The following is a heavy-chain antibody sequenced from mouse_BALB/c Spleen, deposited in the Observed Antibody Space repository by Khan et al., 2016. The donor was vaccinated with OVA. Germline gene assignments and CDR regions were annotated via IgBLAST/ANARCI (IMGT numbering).Heavy chain of an antibody. CDR2: LSNLAYSI. J-gene: IGHJ4*01. CDR1: GFTFSDYG. V-gene: IGHV5-15*02. Sequence: EVELVESGGGLVQPGGSRKLSCAASGFTFSDYGMAWVRQAPGKGPEWVAFLSNLAYSIYSADTVTGRFTISRENAKNTLYLEMSSLRSEDTAMYYCARSWAMDYWGQGTSVTVSS. CDR3: ARSWAMDY.